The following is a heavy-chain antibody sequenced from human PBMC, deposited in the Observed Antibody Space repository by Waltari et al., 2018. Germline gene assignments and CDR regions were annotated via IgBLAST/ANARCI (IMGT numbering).Heavy chain of an antibody. J-gene: IGHJ6*03. CDR2: ISGSGGST. D-gene: IGHD3-10*01. CDR1: GFTFSSYA. V-gene: IGHV3-23*04. CDR3: ARNTRITMVRGVTPGLDV. Sequence: EVQLVESGGGLVQPGGSLRLSCAASGFTFSSYAMSWVRQAPGKGLEWVSAISGSGGSTSYADSVKGRFTTSRDNSKNTLYLQMNSLSAEDTAVYYCARNTRITMVRGVTPGLDVWGRGTTVTVSS.